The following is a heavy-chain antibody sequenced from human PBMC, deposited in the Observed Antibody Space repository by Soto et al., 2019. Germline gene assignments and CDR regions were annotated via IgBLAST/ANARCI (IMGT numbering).Heavy chain of an antibody. D-gene: IGHD2-2*01. Sequence: PGGSLRLSCAASGFTSSSYAMSWVRQAAGQGLEWVSAISGSGGSTYYADSVKGRFTISRDNSKNTLYLQMNSLRAEDTAVYYCAKDLEVVPAAENSPDYWGQGTLVTVSS. V-gene: IGHV3-23*01. J-gene: IGHJ4*02. CDR2: ISGSGGST. CDR3: AKDLEVVPAAENSPDY. CDR1: GFTSSSYA.